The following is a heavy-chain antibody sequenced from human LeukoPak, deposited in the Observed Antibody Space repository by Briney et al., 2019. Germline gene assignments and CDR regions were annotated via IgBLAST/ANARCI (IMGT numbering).Heavy chain of an antibody. CDR2: IKQDGSEK. D-gene: IGHD3-3*01. V-gene: IGHV3-7*01. CDR1: GFTFSSYW. J-gene: IGHJ6*03. Sequence: PGGSLRLSCAASGFTFSSYWMSWVRQAPGKGLEWVANIKQDGSEKYYVDSVKGRFTISRDNAKNSLYLQMNSLRAEDTAVYYCARVEWRGYPLYYYYYYMDVWGKGTTVTVSS. CDR3: ARVEWRGYPLYYYYYYMDV.